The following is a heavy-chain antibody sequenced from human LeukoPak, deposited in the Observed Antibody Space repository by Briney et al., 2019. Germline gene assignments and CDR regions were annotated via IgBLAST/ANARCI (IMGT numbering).Heavy chain of an antibody. V-gene: IGHV3-21*01. Sequence: GGSLRLSCAASGFTFSNYSMNWVRQAPGKGLEWVSSISSSSSYIYYADSVKGRFTISRDNAKNSLYLQMNSLRAEDTAVYYCARDQILYSSGSHDAFDIWGQGTMVTVSS. J-gene: IGHJ3*02. CDR2: ISSSSSYI. D-gene: IGHD3-22*01. CDR3: ARDQILYSSGSHDAFDI. CDR1: GFTFSNYS.